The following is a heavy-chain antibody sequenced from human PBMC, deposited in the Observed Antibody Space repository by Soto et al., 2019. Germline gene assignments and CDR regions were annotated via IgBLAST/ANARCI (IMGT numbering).Heavy chain of an antibody. CDR1: GGTFRNYP. Sequence: QVQLVQSGTEVKKPGSSVKVSCKASGGTFRNYPINWVRQAPGQGLEWMGSIFPLTDIPDYAQNFQARLTISADKSTSTAHRELSSLTSDATAMYFCARGPLVVLNYFESWGQGTLVTVSS. V-gene: IGHV1-69*02. J-gene: IGHJ4*02. CDR2: IFPLTDIP. CDR3: ARGPLVVLNYFES.